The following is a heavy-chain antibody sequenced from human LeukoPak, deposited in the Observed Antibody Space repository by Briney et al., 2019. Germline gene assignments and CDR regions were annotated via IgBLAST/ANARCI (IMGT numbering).Heavy chain of an antibody. CDR3: ARAERRCSSTSCHLFDY. Sequence: ASVKVSCKASGYTFTSYYMHWVRQAPGQGLEWMGIINPSGGSTSYAQKFQGRVTMTRDTSTSTVYMELSSLRSEDTAVYYCARAERRCSSTSCHLFDYWGQGTLVTVSS. V-gene: IGHV1-46*03. CDR2: INPSGGST. CDR1: GYTFTSYY. D-gene: IGHD2-2*01. J-gene: IGHJ4*02.